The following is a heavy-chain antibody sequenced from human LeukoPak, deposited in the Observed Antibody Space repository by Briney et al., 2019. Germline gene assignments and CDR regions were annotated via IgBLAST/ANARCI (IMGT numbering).Heavy chain of an antibody. Sequence: PSESLSLTCTVSGGSICSSSYYWGWIRQPPGKGLEWIGYMYNSGSTNYNPSLKSRVTISIDTSKNQFSLKLSSVTAADTAVYYCARAGEIDAFDIWGQGTMVTVSS. CDR3: ARAGEIDAFDI. V-gene: IGHV4-61*05. CDR2: MYNSGST. CDR1: GGSICSSSYY. J-gene: IGHJ3*02. D-gene: IGHD7-27*01.